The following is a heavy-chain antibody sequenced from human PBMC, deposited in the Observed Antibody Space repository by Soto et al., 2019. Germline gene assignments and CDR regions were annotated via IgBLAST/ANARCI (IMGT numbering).Heavy chain of an antibody. Sequence: SETLSLTCAVYGGSFSGYYWSWIRQPPGKGLEWIGEINHSGSTNYNPSLKSRVTISVDTSKNQFSLKLSSVTAADTAVYYCARGPLYGDPDWGQGTLVTVSS. J-gene: IGHJ4*02. CDR1: GGSFSGYY. CDR3: ARGPLYGDPD. V-gene: IGHV4-34*01. CDR2: INHSGST. D-gene: IGHD4-17*01.